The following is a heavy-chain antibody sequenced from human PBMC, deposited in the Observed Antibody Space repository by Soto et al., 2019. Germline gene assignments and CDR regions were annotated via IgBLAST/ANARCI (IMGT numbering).Heavy chain of an antibody. CDR1: GFTFSSHA. CDR2: ISASGGSP. D-gene: IGHD5-12*01. J-gene: IGHJ5*01. V-gene: IGHV3-23*01. CDR3: AKEGSYSGYDSYGPLDS. Sequence: TGGSLRLSCAPSGFTFSSHAMSWVRQAPGKGLEWVSYISASGGSPYYADSVKGRFTISRDNSKSTLYLQMNSLRVEDTAIYYCAKEGSYSGYDSYGPLDSWGQGTLVTVSS.